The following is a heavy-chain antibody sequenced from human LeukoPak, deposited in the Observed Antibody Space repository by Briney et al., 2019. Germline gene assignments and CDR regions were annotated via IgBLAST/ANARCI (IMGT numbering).Heavy chain of an antibody. D-gene: IGHD2-15*01. CDR2: IWYDGSNK. Sequence: PGRSLRLSCAASGFTFSSYGMHWVRQAPGKGLEWVAVIWYDGSNKYYADSVKGRFTISRDNSKNTLYLQMNSLRAEDTAVYYCARDYCSGGSCYSENWFDPWGQGTLVTVSS. CDR3: ARDYCSGGSCYSENWFDP. V-gene: IGHV3-33*01. J-gene: IGHJ5*02. CDR1: GFTFSSYG.